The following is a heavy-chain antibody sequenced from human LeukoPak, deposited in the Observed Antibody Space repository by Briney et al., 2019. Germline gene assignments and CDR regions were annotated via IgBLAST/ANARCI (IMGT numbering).Heavy chain of an antibody. J-gene: IGHJ5*02. CDR2: IYHSGST. Sequence: PSETLSLTCAVSGGSISSGGYSWSWIRQPPGKGLEWIGYIYHSGSTYYNPSLKSRVTISVDRSKNQFSLKLSSVTAADTAVYYCARVGDELLFDPWGQGTLATVSS. CDR3: ARVGDELLFDP. V-gene: IGHV4-30-2*01. CDR1: GGSISSGGYS. D-gene: IGHD1-26*01.